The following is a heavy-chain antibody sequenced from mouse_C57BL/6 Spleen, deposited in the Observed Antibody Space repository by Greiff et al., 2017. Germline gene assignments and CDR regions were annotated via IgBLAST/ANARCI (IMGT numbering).Heavy chain of an antibody. Sequence: QVQLQQPGAELVKPGASVKMSCKASGYTFTSYWITWVKQRPGQGLEWIGDIYPGSGSTNYNEKFKSKATLTVDTSSSTAYMQLSSLTSEDSAVYYCAREGPTVVAHYFDYWGQGTTLTVSS. CDR1: GYTFTSYW. CDR3: AREGPTVVAHYFDY. CDR2: IYPGSGST. J-gene: IGHJ2*01. V-gene: IGHV1-55*01. D-gene: IGHD1-1*01.